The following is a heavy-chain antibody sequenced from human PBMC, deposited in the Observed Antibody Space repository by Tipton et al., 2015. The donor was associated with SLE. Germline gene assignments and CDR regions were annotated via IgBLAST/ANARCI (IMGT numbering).Heavy chain of an antibody. Sequence: RSLRLSCAGSGFSFDDFPMSWVRLAPGKGLEWLGFIRNAAFGGTTDYAATVRGRFTVSRDNSRGIAYLLMNSLKTEDTAVYFCARRSAADAFDIWGLETMVSVTS. J-gene: IGHJ3*02. CDR2: IRNAAFGGTT. CDR3: ARRSAADAFDI. V-gene: IGHV3-49*04. D-gene: IGHD5-24*01. CDR1: GFSFDDFP.